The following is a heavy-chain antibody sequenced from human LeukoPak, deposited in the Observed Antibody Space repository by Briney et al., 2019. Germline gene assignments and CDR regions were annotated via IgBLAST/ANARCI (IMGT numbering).Heavy chain of an antibody. D-gene: IGHD5-18*01. Sequence: SETLSLTCTVSGGSISSYYWSWIRQPPGKGLEWIGYIYYSGSTNYNPSLKSRVNISVDTSENQFSLNLNSVTAADTAVYYCARGQGYSYDYYFDYWGQGTLVTVSS. J-gene: IGHJ4*02. V-gene: IGHV4-59*01. CDR3: ARGQGYSYDYYFDY. CDR1: GGSISSYY. CDR2: IYYSGST.